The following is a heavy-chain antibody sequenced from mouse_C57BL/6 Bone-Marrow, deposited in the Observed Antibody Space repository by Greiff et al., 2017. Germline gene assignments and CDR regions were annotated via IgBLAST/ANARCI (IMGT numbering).Heavy chain of an antibody. D-gene: IGHD2-4*01. V-gene: IGHV1-81*01. Sequence: QVQLQQSGAELARPGASVKLSCKASGYTFTSYGISWVKQRTGQGLEWIGEIYPRSGNTYYNEKFKGKATLTADKSSSTAYMELRSLTSEDSAVYFCARRGLRRIYYAMDYWGQGTSVTVSS. CDR1: GYTFTSYG. CDR3: ARRGLRRIYYAMDY. J-gene: IGHJ4*01. CDR2: IYPRSGNT.